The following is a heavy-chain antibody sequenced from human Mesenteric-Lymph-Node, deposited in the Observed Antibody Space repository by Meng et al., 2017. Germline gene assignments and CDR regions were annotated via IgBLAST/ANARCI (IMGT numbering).Heavy chain of an antibody. Sequence: QLVESGGGVVQPGRSLRLSCEASGFTFSNYGMHWVRQAPGKGLEWVAHIRFDGTIQYYVEYVKGRFTVSRDDSKSTLYLQMDSLRVEDTAVYYCARDIYNRGGKYFDLWGRGTLVTVSS. CDR2: IRFDGTIQ. J-gene: IGHJ2*01. CDR3: ARDIYNRGGKYFDL. V-gene: IGHV3-33*01. CDR1: GFTFSNYG. D-gene: IGHD1-14*01.